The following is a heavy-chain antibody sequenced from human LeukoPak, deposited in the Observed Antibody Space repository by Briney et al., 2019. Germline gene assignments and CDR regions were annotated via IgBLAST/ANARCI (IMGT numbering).Heavy chain of an antibody. CDR2: VDGGGGGT. J-gene: IGHJ4*02. D-gene: IGHD6-13*01. Sequence: PGGSLRLSCAASGFTLSSYAMTWVRQAPGRGLEWVSSVDGGGGGTYYADSMKGRFTISRDNSKDTLYLQMNGLRAEDTAVYFCAKQSAGSAAWYSLHYDFWGQGTLVTVSS. CDR1: GFTLSSYA. CDR3: AKQSAGSAAWYSLHYDF. V-gene: IGHV3-23*01.